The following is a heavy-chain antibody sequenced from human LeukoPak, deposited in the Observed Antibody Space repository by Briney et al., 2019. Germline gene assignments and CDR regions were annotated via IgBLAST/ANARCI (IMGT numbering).Heavy chain of an antibody. D-gene: IGHD2-21*02. CDR3: ARAYCGGDCYSVATNWFDP. V-gene: IGHV4-30-4*07. CDR1: GGSFSGYS. J-gene: IGHJ5*02. CDR2: IYYSGST. Sequence: SETLSLTCAVYGGSFSGYSWSWIRQPPGKGLEWIGYIYYSGSTYYNPSLKSRVTISVDTSKNQFSLKLSSVTAADTAVYYCARAYCGGDCYSVATNWFDPWGQGTLVTVSS.